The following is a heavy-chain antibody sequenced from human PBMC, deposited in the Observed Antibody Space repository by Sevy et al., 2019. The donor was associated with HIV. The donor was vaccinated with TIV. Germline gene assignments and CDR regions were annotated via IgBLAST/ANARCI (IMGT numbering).Heavy chain of an antibody. CDR3: ATHAGIAAAGRVFDY. CDR2: IRNKADSYTT. D-gene: IGHD6-13*01. Sequence: GGSLRLSCAASGFIFSDHYMEWVRQAPGKGLEWVGRIRNKADSYTTEHAASVKGRFTISRDDSKNSLYLLMNSLKTEDTAVYYCATHAGIAAAGRVFDYWGQGTLVTVSS. J-gene: IGHJ4*02. CDR1: GFIFSDHY. V-gene: IGHV3-72*01.